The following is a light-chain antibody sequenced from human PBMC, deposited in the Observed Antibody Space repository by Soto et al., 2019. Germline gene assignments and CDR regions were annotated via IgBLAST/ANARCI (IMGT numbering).Light chain of an antibody. CDR2: GAS. CDR1: QSVSSTY. CDR3: QQYGSSSYT. J-gene: IGKJ2*01. V-gene: IGKV3-20*01. Sequence: EIVLTQSPGTLSLSPGERATLSCRASQSVSSTYLAWYQQYPGQAPRLLIYGASSRATGIPDRFSGSGSGTDFTLTISRLEPEDFAVYFCQQYGSSSYTFGQGTKLEIK.